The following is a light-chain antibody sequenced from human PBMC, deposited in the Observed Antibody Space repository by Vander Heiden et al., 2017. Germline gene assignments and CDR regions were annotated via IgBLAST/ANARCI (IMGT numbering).Light chain of an antibody. CDR3: QQYKNWPLT. CDR2: AAS. Sequence: EIVMTQSPATLSVSPGERATLSCRASQSVSNNFAWYQQKPGQAPRLLIYAASTRATNIPTRFSGSGSGTDFTLTSSSLQSEDFALYYCQQYKNWPLTFGGGAKVEIK. J-gene: IGKJ4*01. CDR1: QSVSNN. V-gene: IGKV3-15*01.